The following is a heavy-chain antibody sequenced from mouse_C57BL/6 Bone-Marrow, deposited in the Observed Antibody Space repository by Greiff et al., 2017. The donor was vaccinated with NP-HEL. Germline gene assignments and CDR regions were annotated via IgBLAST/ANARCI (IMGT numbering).Heavy chain of an antibody. CDR1: GYTFTDYN. D-gene: IGHD2-5*01. CDR3: ARIGYSNYGGYAMDY. Sequence: EVQLQQSGPELVKPGASVKIPCKASGYTFTDYNMDWVKQSHGKSLEWIGDINPNNGGTIYNQKFKGKATLTVDKSSSTAYMELRSLTSEDTAVYYCARIGYSNYGGYAMDYWGQGTSVTVSS. J-gene: IGHJ4*01. CDR2: INPNNGGT. V-gene: IGHV1-18*01.